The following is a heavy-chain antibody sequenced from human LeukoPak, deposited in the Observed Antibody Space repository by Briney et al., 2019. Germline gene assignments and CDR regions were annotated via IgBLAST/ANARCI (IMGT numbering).Heavy chain of an antibody. CDR2: IYSGGST. Sequence: GGSLRLSCAASGFTFSSYEMNWVRQAPGKGLEWVSVIYSGGSTYYADSVKGRFTISRDNSKNTLYLQVNSLRAEDTAVYYCARDQGWFDPWGQGTLVTVSS. CDR3: ARDQGWFDP. V-gene: IGHV3-53*01. CDR1: GFTFSSYE. J-gene: IGHJ5*02.